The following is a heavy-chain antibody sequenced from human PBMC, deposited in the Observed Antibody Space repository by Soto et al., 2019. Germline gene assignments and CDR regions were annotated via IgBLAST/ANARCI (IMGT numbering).Heavy chain of an antibody. Sequence: QVQLVQSGAEVKKPGSSVKVSCKASGGTFSSYTISWVRQAPGQGLEWMGRIIPILGIANYAQKFQGRVTITADKSTSTDYMELSRLRSEDTDVYYCARDLLDRRGYSYGVDYWGQGTLVTVSS. V-gene: IGHV1-69*08. CDR2: IIPILGIA. J-gene: IGHJ4*02. D-gene: IGHD5-18*01. CDR3: ARDLLDRRGYSYGVDY. CDR1: GGTFSSYT.